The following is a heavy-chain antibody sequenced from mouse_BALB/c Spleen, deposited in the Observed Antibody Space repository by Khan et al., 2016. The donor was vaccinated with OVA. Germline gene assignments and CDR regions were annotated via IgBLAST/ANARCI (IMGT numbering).Heavy chain of an antibody. CDR1: GFALTSYG. CDR2: IWAGGST. CDR3: DRFHDGYYYNVDY. J-gene: IGHJ4*01. V-gene: IGHV2-9*02. D-gene: IGHD2-3*01. Sequence: QVQLKESGPGLVAPSQSLSITCTVSGFALTSYGVHWVRQPPGKGLEWLGVIWAGGSTNYNSALMSRLTISKDNSQSQVFLKMNSWQTHDTAMYYCDRFHDGYYYNVDYWGQGTSVTVSS.